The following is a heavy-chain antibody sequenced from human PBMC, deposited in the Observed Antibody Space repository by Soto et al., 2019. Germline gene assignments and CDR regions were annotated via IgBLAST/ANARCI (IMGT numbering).Heavy chain of an antibody. D-gene: IGHD3-16*01. CDR3: ARVIRGWFDP. V-gene: IGHV3-48*03. CDR1: GFTFSSYE. Sequence: PGGSLRLSCAASGFTFSSYEMNWVRQAPGKGLEWVSYISSSGSTIYYADSVKGRFTISRDNAKNSLYLQMNSLRAEDTAVYYCARVIRGWFDPWGQGTLVTVSS. J-gene: IGHJ5*02. CDR2: ISSSGSTI.